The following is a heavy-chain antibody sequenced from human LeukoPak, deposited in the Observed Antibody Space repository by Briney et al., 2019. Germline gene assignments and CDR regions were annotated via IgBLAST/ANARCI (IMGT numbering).Heavy chain of an antibody. CDR1: GFTFSSYA. D-gene: IGHD3-3*01. CDR2: ISSSGSTI. J-gene: IGHJ4*02. Sequence: GGSLRLSCTASGFTFSSYAMSWVRQAPGKGLEWVSYISSSGSTIYYADSVKGRFTISRDNAKNSLYLQMNSLRAEDTAVYYCASNYDFWSGYSFDYWGQGTLVTVSS. V-gene: IGHV3-48*04. CDR3: ASNYDFWSGYSFDY.